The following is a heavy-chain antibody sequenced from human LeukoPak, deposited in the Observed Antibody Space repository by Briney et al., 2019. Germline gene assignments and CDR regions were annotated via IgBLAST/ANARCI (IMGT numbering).Heavy chain of an antibody. CDR2: IYHSGST. D-gene: IGHD3-10*01. J-gene: IGHJ5*02. V-gene: IGHV4-38-2*02. CDR3: AGRHGSGSYGWFDP. CDR1: GYSISIGYY. Sequence: PSETLSLTCTVSGYSISIGYYWGWTRQPPGKGLEGIDRIYHSGSTHYNPSLKSRHTISVDTSKHQLSLKLNPVTAADTSVYYCAGRHGSGSYGWFDPWGQGTLVTVSS.